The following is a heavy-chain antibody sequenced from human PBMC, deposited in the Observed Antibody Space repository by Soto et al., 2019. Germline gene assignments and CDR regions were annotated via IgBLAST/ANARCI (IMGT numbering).Heavy chain of an antibody. J-gene: IGHJ4*02. D-gene: IGHD3-22*01. V-gene: IGHV5-51*01. CDR2: IYPGDSET. Sequence: GESLKISCKGSGYSFTSYWIGWVRQMPGKGLEWMGTIYPGDSETTYSPSFQGQVTISADKSIRTAHLQWTSLKASGTAMYYCARLDSSGYHLVDYWGQGTPVTVSS. CDR3: ARLDSSGYHLVDY. CDR1: GYSFTSYW.